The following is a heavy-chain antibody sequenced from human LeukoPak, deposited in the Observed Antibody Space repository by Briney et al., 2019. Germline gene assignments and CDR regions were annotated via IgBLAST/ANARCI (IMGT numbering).Heavy chain of an antibody. V-gene: IGHV4-59*01. CDR2: IYYSGST. D-gene: IGHD3-3*01. J-gene: IGHJ6*03. CDR1: GGSISSYY. Sequence: SETLPLTCTVSGGSISSYYWSWIRQPPGKGLEWIGYIYYSGSTNYNPSLKSRVTISVDTSKNQFSLKLSSVTAADTAVYYCARVGTSGYYSYYYYYMDVWGKGTTVTVSS. CDR3: ARVGTSGYYSYYYYYMDV.